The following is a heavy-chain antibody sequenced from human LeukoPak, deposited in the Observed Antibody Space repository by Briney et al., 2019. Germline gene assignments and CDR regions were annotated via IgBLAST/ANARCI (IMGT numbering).Heavy chain of an antibody. J-gene: IGHJ3*02. CDR3: ARVSNAFRGNGAFDI. V-gene: IGHV4-59*01. D-gene: IGHD4-23*01. Sequence: SETLSLTCTASGGSISGFYWIWIRQPPGKALEWIGYIYYSGSTNYNPSLKSRAALSVDTSKNQFSLKLSSVTAADTALYYCARVSNAFRGNGAFDIWGQGTMVTVSS. CDR2: IYYSGST. CDR1: GGSISGFY.